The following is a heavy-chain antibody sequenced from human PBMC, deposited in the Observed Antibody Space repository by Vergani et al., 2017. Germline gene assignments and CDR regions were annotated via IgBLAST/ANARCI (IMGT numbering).Heavy chain of an antibody. V-gene: IGHV4-59*12. CDR3: AREGSSRWKGYYYYMDV. CDR2: MYHSGST. CDR1: GGSMSGYY. D-gene: IGHD6-13*01. Sequence: QVRLQESGPGLVKPSETLSLTCSVSGGSMSGYYWSWIRQPPGKELERIGYMYHSGSTNYNPSLETRVTISGDTSKNQFSLKLSSVTAADTAVYYCAREGSSRWKGYYYYMDVWGKGTTVTVSS. J-gene: IGHJ6*03.